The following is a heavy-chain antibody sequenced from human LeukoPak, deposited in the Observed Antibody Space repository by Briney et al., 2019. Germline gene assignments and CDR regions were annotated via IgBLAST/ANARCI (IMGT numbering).Heavy chain of an antibody. D-gene: IGHD6-13*01. J-gene: IGHJ4*02. CDR3: ARDRSQQLVPLDY. V-gene: IGHV1-2*02. CDR1: GYAFTGYY. CDR2: INPNSGGT. Sequence: GASVKVSCKASGYAFTGYYMHWVRQAPGQGLEWMGWINPNSGGTNYAQKFQGRVTMTRDTSISTAYMELSRLRSDDTAVYYCARDRSQQLVPLDYWGQGTLVTVSS.